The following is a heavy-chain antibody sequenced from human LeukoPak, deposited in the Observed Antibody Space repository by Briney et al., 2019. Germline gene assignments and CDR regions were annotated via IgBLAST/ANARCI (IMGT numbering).Heavy chain of an antibody. CDR2: INPKSGGT. V-gene: IGHV1-2*02. J-gene: IGHJ4*02. CDR3: ARDLGISGWYAPPLWYFDY. Sequence: ASVKVSCKASGYTFTGYCMHWVRQAPGQGLEWMGWINPKSGGTNYAQKFQGRDPMTSETSISTRYMALSRLRSDDTAVYYCARDLGISGWYAPPLWYFDYWGQGTLVTVSS. D-gene: IGHD6-19*01. CDR1: GYTFTGYC.